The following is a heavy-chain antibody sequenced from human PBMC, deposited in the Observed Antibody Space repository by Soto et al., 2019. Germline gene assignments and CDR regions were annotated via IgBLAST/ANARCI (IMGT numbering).Heavy chain of an antibody. Sequence: SETLSLTCTVSGASISGFYWSWIRKSTGKGLEWIGRIYATGTTDYNPSLKSRVMMSVDTSKKQFSLKLRSVTAADTAVYYCVRDGTKTLRSWFDPWGKGIEVTVSS. CDR3: VRDGTKTLRSWFDP. J-gene: IGHJ5*02. V-gene: IGHV4-4*07. D-gene: IGHD1-1*01. CDR2: IYATGTT. CDR1: GASISGFY.